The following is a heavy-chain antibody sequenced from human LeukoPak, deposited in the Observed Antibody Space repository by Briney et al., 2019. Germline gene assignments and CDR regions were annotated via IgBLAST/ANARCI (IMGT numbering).Heavy chain of an antibody. CDR3: ARENLEGYFDY. V-gene: IGHV4-34*01. CDR2: INHSGST. D-gene: IGHD5-24*01. CDR1: GGSFSGYY. Sequence: SETLSLTCAVYGGSFSGYYWSWIRQPPGKGLEWIGEINHSGSTNYNPSLKSRVTISVDTSKNQFSLKLSSVTAADTAVYYCARENLEGYFDYWGQGTLVSVSS. J-gene: IGHJ4*02.